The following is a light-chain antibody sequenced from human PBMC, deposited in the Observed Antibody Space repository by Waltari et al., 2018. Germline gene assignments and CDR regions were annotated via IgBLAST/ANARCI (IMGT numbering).Light chain of an antibody. J-gene: IGKJ3*01. Sequence: DIVMTQSPDSLALSLGERATINCKSSQSLLYSSNNKNYLAWYQQKPGQPPKLLIYWASTRASGVPDRFSGSGSGTDFTLTVSSLQAEDVAVXXXQXYYSTPPTFGPGTKVDIK. CDR1: QSLLYSSNNKNY. CDR3: QXYYSTPPT. V-gene: IGKV4-1*01. CDR2: WAS.